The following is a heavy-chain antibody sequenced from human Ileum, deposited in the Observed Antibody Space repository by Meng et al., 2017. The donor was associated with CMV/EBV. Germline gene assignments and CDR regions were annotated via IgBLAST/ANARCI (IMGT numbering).Heavy chain of an antibody. Sequence: GESLKISCAASGFTFRSYAMNWVRQVPGKGLEWVSLIYSDGTKTHYADSVKGRCTISRDTSKNTLHLQFNSLRADATAIYYCAKGTQDHYYFGMDVWGQGTAVTVSS. CDR2: IYSDGTKT. CDR1: GFTFRSYA. D-gene: IGHD3-10*01. CDR3: AKGTQDHYYFGMDV. V-gene: IGHV3-23*03. J-gene: IGHJ6*02.